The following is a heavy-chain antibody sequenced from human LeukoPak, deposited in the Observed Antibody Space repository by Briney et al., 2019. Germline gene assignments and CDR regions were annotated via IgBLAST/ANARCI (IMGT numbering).Heavy chain of an antibody. CDR3: AKMDTAMVTGYYYYYMDV. Sequence: GGSLRLSCAASGFTFSNYAMSWVRQAPGKGLEWVAFIRYDGSNKYYADSVKGRFTISRDNSKNTLYLQMNSLRAEDTAVYYCAKMDTAMVTGYYYYYMDVWGKGTTVTVSS. CDR2: IRYDGSNK. D-gene: IGHD5-18*01. CDR1: GFTFSNYA. V-gene: IGHV3-30*02. J-gene: IGHJ6*03.